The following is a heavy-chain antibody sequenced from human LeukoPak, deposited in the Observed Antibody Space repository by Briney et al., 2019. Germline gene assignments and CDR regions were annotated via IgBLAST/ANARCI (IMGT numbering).Heavy chain of an antibody. D-gene: IGHD3-22*01. J-gene: IGHJ4*02. CDR1: GYSMSSGYY. V-gene: IGHV4-38-2*02. Sequence: SETLSLTCTVSGYSMSSGYYWGWIRQPPERGLEWIGSMYHTGSTYYNPSLKSRVTISVDKSTNRFSLRLSSVTAADTAVYYCAREKDSSGYYKDFASWGQGTLVTVSS. CDR3: AREKDSSGYYKDFAS. CDR2: MYHTGST.